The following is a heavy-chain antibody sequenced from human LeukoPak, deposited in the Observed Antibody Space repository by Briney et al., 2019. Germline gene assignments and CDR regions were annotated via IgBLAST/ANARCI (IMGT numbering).Heavy chain of an antibody. Sequence: GGSLRLSCAASGFTFSSYGMHWVRQAPGKGLEWVAVISYDGSNKYYADSVKGRFTISRDNSENTLYLQMNSLRAEDTAVYYCARSTASRVVVPAANVIDYWGQGTLVTVSS. CDR3: ARSTASRVVVPAANVIDY. V-gene: IGHV3-30*03. CDR1: GFTFSSYG. CDR2: ISYDGSNK. D-gene: IGHD2-2*01. J-gene: IGHJ4*02.